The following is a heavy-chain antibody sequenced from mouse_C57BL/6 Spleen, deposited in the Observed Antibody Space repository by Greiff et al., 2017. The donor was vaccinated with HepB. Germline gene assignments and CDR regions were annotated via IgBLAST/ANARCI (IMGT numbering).Heavy chain of an antibody. Sequence: VQLQQSGAELARPGASVKMSCKASGYTFTSYTMHWVKQRPGQGLEWIGYINPSSGYTKYNQKFKDKATLTADTSSSTAYMQLSSLTSEDSAVYYWARRGAMTAVVVALDFDVSGTGTTVTVSS. CDR1: GYTFTSYT. J-gene: IGHJ1*03. D-gene: IGHD1-1*01. CDR3: ARRGAMTAVVVALDFDV. CDR2: INPSSGYT. V-gene: IGHV1-4*01.